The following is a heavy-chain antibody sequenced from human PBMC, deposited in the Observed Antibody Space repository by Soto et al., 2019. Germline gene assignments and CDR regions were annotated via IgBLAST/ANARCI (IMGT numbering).Heavy chain of an antibody. V-gene: IGHV3-72*01. Sequence: EVQLVESGGGCVQPPAPPRLPCAASAFTFSAPPIVWVRQAPGKGLEWVGRIRKKAESYTTEYAASVKGRFTISRDDSKNSAYLQMDSLITEDTAVYYCVREGFYVLDYWGQGTLVTVSS. CDR1: AFTFSAPP. D-gene: IGHD2-2*01. CDR2: IRKKAESYTT. J-gene: IGHJ4*02. CDR3: VREGFYVLDY.